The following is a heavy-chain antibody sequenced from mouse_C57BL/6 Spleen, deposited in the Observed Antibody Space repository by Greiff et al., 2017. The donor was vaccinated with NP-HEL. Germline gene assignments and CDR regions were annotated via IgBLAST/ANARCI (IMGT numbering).Heavy chain of an antibody. V-gene: IGHV1-64*01. D-gene: IGHD1-1*01. CDR3: ARSSRSSYYFDY. CDR2: IHPNSGST. J-gene: IGHJ2*01. CDR1: GYTFTSYW. Sequence: QVQLQQPGAELVKPGASVKLSCKASGYTFTSYWMHWVKQRPGQGLEWIGMIHPNSGSTNYNEKFKSKATLTVDKSSSTAYMQLSSLTSEDSAVYYCARSSRSSYYFDYWGQGTTLTVSS.